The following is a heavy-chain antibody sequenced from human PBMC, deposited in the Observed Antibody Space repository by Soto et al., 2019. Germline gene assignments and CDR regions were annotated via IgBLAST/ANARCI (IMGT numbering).Heavy chain of an antibody. CDR2: INHSGRV. V-gene: IGHV4-34*01. CDR1: GGSFSGHC. Sequence: SETLSLPCAVYGGSFSGHCWTWIRQFPGKGLDWIGDINHSGRVNYSPSLKSRLTISLDTSKNQFSLTLSAVTAADTAMYYCSTRAYDTNGYYRFDPWGQGTLVTVSS. CDR3: STRAYDTNGYYRFDP. D-gene: IGHD3-22*01. J-gene: IGHJ5*01.